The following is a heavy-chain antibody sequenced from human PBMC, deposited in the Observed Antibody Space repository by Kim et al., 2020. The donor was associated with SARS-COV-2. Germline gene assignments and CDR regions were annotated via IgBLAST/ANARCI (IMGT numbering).Heavy chain of an antibody. D-gene: IGHD6-13*01. Sequence: GGSLRLSCAASGFTFSTYAMSWVRQAPGKGLEWVSSVSGSGGSTYHADSAKGRFTISRDNSKNTLYLQMNSLRAEDTAVYYCAKGRSDNIAAAFNYCGQGTLVTVSS. CDR1: GFTFSTYA. CDR3: AKGRSDNIAAAFNY. CDR2: VSGSGGST. J-gene: IGHJ4*02. V-gene: IGHV3-23*01.